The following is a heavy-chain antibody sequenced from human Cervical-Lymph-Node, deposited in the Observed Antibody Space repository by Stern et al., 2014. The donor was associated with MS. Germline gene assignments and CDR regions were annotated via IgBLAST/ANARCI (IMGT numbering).Heavy chain of an antibody. CDR1: GGSISGGGYY. V-gene: IGHV4-31*03. Sequence: QVQLQESGPGLMKPSQTLSLTCTVSGGSISGGGYYWSWVRQYPGKGLEWIGYVSDSGSTSYNPSLNSRVTISINTSKNQFSLKLSSVTAADTAVYYCATYGQWLDPWGQGTLVTVSS. D-gene: IGHD3-10*01. CDR2: VSDSGST. J-gene: IGHJ5*02. CDR3: ATYGQWLDP.